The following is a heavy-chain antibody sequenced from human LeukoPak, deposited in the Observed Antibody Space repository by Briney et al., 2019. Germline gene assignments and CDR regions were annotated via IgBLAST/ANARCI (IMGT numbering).Heavy chain of an antibody. Sequence: SGPTLVKPTQTLTLTCTFSGFSLSTSAVGVGWIRQPPGKALEWLALIYWDDDKRYSPSLKSRLTITKDTSKNQVVLIMPNMDPVDTATYYCAHHYGLGSYFDYWGQGTLVTVSS. CDR1: GFSLSTSAVG. CDR3: AHHYGLGSYFDY. D-gene: IGHD3-10*01. V-gene: IGHV2-5*02. J-gene: IGHJ4*02. CDR2: IYWDDDK.